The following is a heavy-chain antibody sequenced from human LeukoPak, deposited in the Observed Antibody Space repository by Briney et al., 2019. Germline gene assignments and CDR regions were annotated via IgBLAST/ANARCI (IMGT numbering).Heavy chain of an antibody. D-gene: IGHD3-22*01. CDR3: AREIGSSGYYKGYAFDI. V-gene: IGHV3-33*01. J-gene: IGHJ3*02. CDR1: GFTFSSYG. Sequence: GSLRLSCAASGFTFSSYGMHWVRQAPGKGLEWVAVIWYDGSNKYYADSVKGRFTISRDNSKNTLYLQMNSLRAEDTAVYYCAREIGSSGYYKGYAFDIWGQGTMVTVSS. CDR2: IWYDGSNK.